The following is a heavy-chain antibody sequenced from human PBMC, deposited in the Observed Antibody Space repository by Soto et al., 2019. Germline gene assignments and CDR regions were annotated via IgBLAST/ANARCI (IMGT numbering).Heavy chain of an antibody. Sequence: QVQLVQSGAEVKKPGASVKVSCKASGYTFTNYDINWVRQATGQGLEWMGWMRPNNGNTGYAQKFQGRGTMTRNTSINTAYMELSRLRSEDTGVYYCASWAGYSKWGQGTLVTVSS. V-gene: IGHV1-8*01. J-gene: IGHJ4*02. D-gene: IGHD3-9*01. CDR1: GYTFTNYD. CDR2: MRPNNGNT. CDR3: ASWAGYSK.